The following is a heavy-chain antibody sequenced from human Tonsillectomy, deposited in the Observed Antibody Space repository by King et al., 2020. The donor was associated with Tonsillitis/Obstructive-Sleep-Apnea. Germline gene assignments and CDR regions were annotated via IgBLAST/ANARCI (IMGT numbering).Heavy chain of an antibody. V-gene: IGHV4-34*01. CDR2: INHSGST. CDR3: ARGGDIVVVHYYYMDV. D-gene: IGHD2-2*01. J-gene: IGHJ6*03. Sequence: VQLQQWGAGLLKPSETLSLTCAVYGGSFSGYYWSWIRQPPGKGLEWIGEINHSGSTNYNPSLKSRVTISVDTSKNQFSLKLSSVTAADTAVYYCARGGDIVVVHYYYMDVWGKGTTVTVSS. CDR1: GGSFSGYY.